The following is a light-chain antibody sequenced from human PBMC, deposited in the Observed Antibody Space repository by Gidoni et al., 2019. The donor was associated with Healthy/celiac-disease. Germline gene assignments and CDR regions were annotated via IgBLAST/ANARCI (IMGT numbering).Light chain of an antibody. Sequence: SYELTQPPSVSVSPGQTASITCSGGNLGDKYACWYQQKPGQSSVLVIYQDSKRPSGIPARFSGSNSGNTATLTISGTQAIDEADYYCQAWDSSTVVFGGGTKLTVL. V-gene: IGLV3-1*01. J-gene: IGLJ2*01. CDR3: QAWDSSTVV. CDR1: NLGDKY. CDR2: QDS.